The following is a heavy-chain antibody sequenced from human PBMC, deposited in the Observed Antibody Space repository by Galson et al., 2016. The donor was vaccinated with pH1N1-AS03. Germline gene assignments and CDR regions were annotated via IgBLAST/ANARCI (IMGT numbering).Heavy chain of an antibody. D-gene: IGHD3-10*01. CDR2: IYHSGTA. V-gene: IGHV4-30-2*01. J-gene: IGHJ6*03. CDR3: AGSMVRDFIMNYFLDV. CDR1: GDSISSGKYS. Sequence: TLSLTCAVSGDSISSGKYSWSWIRQPPGKGLEWIGYIYHSGTAYYNPSLQSRVTISLDRSKNQFSLNMNSVTAADTAVYYCAGSMVRDFIMNYFLDVWGKGTTVTVSS.